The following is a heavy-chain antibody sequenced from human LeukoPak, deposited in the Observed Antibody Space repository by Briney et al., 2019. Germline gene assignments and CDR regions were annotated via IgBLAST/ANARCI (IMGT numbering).Heavy chain of an antibody. J-gene: IGHJ4*02. CDR1: GGSISSGGYY. CDR2: IYHSGST. D-gene: IGHD6-13*01. V-gene: IGHV4-39*01. Sequence: SETLSLTCTVSGGSISSGGYYWSWIRQHPGKGLEWIGYIYHSGSTYYNPSLKSRVTISIDRSKNQFSLKLSSVTAADTAVYYCARHAGSAAGFFDYWGQGTLVTVSS. CDR3: ARHAGSAAGFFDY.